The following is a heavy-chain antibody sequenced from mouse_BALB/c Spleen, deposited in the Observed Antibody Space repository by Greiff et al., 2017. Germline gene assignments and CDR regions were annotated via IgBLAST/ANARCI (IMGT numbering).Heavy chain of an antibody. CDR3: ARDSSGYVGFAY. CDR2: INPSSGYT. CDR1: GYTFTSYT. D-gene: IGHD3-2*01. J-gene: IGHJ3*01. V-gene: IGHV1-4*02. Sequence: QVQLKESAAELARPGASVKMSCKASGYTFTSYTMHWVKQRPGQGLEWIGYINPSSGYTEYNQKFKDKTTLTADKSSSTAYMQLSSLTSEDSAVYYCARDSSGYVGFAYWGQGTLVTVSA.